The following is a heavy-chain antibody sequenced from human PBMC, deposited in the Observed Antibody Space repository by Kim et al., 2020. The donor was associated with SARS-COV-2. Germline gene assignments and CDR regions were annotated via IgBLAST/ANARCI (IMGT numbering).Heavy chain of an antibody. CDR3: ATDPEVLRFLEWSPDAFDI. D-gene: IGHD3-3*01. CDR1: GFTFSSYA. J-gene: IGHJ3*02. V-gene: IGHV3-23*01. Sequence: GGSLRLSCVASGFTFSSYAMSWVRQAPGKGLEWVSAIRGSGGSTYYADSVKGRFTISRDNSKNTLYLQMNSLRAEDTAVYYCATDPEVLRFLEWSPDAFDIWGQGTMVTVSS. CDR2: IRGSGGST.